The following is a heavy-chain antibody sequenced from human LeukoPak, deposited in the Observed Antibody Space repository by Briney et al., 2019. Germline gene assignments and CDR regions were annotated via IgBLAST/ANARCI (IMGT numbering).Heavy chain of an antibody. V-gene: IGHV1-69*04. CDR3: ARFEWDCSSTSCYPGDYYYYGMDV. Sequence: SVKVSCKASGGTFSSYAISWVRQAPAQGLEWMGRIIPIFGIANYAQKFQGRVTITADKSTSTAYMELSSLRSEDTAVYYCARFEWDCSSTSCYPGDYYYYGMDVWGQGTTVTVSS. D-gene: IGHD2-2*01. J-gene: IGHJ6*02. CDR2: IIPIFGIA. CDR1: GGTFSSYA.